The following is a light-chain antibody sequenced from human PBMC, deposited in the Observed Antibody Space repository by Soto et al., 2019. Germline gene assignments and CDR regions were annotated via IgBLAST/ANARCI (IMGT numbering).Light chain of an antibody. CDR1: TSDVGGYDY. V-gene: IGLV2-14*01. CDR2: EVR. J-gene: IGLJ1*01. CDR3: SSFTTSSTYV. Sequence: QSVLTQPASVSGSPGQSITISCTGTTSDVGGYDYVSWYQQHPGKAPKLLIFEVRNRPSGVSSRFSGSRSANSASLTISGLQAEDEADYYCSSFTTSSTYVFGTGTKGTVL.